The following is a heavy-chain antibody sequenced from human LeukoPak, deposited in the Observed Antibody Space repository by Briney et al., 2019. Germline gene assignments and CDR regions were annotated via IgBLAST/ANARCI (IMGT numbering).Heavy chain of an antibody. CDR1: GFIFSSYA. V-gene: IGHV3-64*01. Sequence: GGSLRLSCAASGFIFSSYAMHWVRQAPGKGLEYVSGISSNGGSKDYANSVKGRFTISRDNSKNTLYLQMGSLRPEDVAVYYCARDSRPSDFWSGYYTSFDFWGQGILVTVSS. CDR3: ARDSRPSDFWSGYYTSFDF. D-gene: IGHD3-3*01. CDR2: ISSNGGSK. J-gene: IGHJ4*02.